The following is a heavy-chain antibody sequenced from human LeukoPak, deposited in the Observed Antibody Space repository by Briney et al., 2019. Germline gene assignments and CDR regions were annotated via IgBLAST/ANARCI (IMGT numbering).Heavy chain of an antibody. V-gene: IGHV3-23*01. CDR1: GFTFSSYA. D-gene: IGHD3-22*01. CDR2: ISSRGGNT. CDR3: AKDAYDSSGYYYFYYYYYYMDV. J-gene: IGHJ6*03. Sequence: GGSLRLPCAASGFTFSSYAMSWVRQAPGRGLEWVSTISSRGGNTYYADSVKGPFTISRDNSKNTLYLQMNSLRAEDTAVYYCAKDAYDSSGYYYFYYYYYYMDVWGKGTTVTVSS.